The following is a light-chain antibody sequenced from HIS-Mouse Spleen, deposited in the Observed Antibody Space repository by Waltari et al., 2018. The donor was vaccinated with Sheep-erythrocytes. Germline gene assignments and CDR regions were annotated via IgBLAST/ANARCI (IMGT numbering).Light chain of an antibody. V-gene: IGLV2-23*01. CDR3: CSYAGSSTWV. Sequence: QSALTQPASVSGSPGQSITISCTGTSSHVGSYNLVPWYQQHPGKAPKLMIYEGSKRPSGVSNRVSGSKSGNTASLTISGLQAEDEADYYCCSYAGSSTWVFGGGTKLTVL. CDR1: SSHVGSYNL. J-gene: IGLJ3*02. CDR2: EGS.